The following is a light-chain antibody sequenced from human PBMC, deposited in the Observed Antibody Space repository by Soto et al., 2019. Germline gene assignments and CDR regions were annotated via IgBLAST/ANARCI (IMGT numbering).Light chain of an antibody. J-gene: IGKJ4*01. V-gene: IGKV1-39*01. CDR1: QSINSF. CDR3: QQSSSTPLLT. Sequence: DIQMTQSPSSLSASVGDRVTITCRASQSINSFLNCYQQKPGKAPKLLIYAASNLQSGVPSRFSASGSGTDFTLTISSLQPEDFATYYCQQSSSTPLLTFGGGTKVEIK. CDR2: AAS.